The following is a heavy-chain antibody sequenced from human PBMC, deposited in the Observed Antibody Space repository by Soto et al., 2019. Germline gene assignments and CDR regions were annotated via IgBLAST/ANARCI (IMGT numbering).Heavy chain of an antibody. CDR2: INHSGST. CDR1: GGSFSGYY. Sequence: QVQLQQWGAGLLKPSETLSLTCAVYGGSFSGYYWSWIRQPPGKGLEWIGEINHSGSTNYNPSLKSRVTISVDTSKNQFSLKLSSVTAADTAVYYCARLDCSSTSCRSDAFDNWGQGTMVTVSS. D-gene: IGHD2-2*01. CDR3: ARLDCSSTSCRSDAFDN. J-gene: IGHJ3*02. V-gene: IGHV4-34*01.